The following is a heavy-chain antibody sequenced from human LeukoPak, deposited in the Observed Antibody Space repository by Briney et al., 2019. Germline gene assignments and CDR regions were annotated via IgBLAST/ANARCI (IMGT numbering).Heavy chain of an antibody. CDR2: IIPTLGIA. V-gene: IGHV1-69*04. J-gene: IGHJ4*02. Sequence: ASVKVSCKASGGTSSSYAISWVRQAPGQGLEWMGRIIPTLGIANYAQKFQGRVTITADKSTSTAYMELSSLRSEDTAVYYCARWGQQLGNYWGQGTLVIVSS. D-gene: IGHD6-13*01. CDR3: ARWGQQLGNY. CDR1: GGTSSSYA.